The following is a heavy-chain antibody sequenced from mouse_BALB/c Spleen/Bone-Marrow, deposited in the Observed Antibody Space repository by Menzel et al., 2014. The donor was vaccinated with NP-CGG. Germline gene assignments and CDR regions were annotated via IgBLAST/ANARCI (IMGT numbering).Heavy chain of an antibody. CDR1: GYTFSNYW. CDR3: ARGNPFDF. V-gene: IGHV1-9*01. CDR2: ILPGSDNT. J-gene: IGHJ2*01. Sequence: VKLQESEGELMEPGASVKISCKATGYTFSNYWIQWVKQRPGHSPEWIGEILPGSDNTNYNEKFKGKATFTADTSSNTAYMQLSSLRSEDSAVYYCARGNPFDFWGQGTTLTVSS.